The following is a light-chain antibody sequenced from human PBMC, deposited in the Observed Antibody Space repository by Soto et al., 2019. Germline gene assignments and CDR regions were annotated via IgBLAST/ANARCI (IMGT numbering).Light chain of an antibody. CDR3: ATWDDTLNGWV. Sequence: QSVLTQPPSASGTPGQRVTISCSGSSSNIGHNTVNWYQHVPGTAPKLLVYFNTQRPSGVPARFSASASATSASLVISGLQSGDEASYYCATWDDTLNGWVFGGGTKLTVL. CDR2: FNT. V-gene: IGLV1-44*01. CDR1: SSNIGHNT. J-gene: IGLJ3*02.